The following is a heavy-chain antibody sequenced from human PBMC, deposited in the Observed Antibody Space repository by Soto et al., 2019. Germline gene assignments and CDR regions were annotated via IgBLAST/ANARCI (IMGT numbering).Heavy chain of an antibody. V-gene: IGHV2-5*02. Sequence: QITLNESGPTQVKPRQTLTLTCTFSGFSLTTSGVGVGWIRQSPGKAPEWLALIYWDDDKRYSPSLKSRLTIPKDTSKNQVVLKMADLEPAYTATYYCAHRVLRTVFALVTTTAIYFDFWGQGTPVAVSS. CDR3: AHRVLRTVFALVTTTAIYFDF. CDR2: IYWDDDK. CDR1: GFSLTTSGVG. J-gene: IGHJ4*02. D-gene: IGHD3-3*01.